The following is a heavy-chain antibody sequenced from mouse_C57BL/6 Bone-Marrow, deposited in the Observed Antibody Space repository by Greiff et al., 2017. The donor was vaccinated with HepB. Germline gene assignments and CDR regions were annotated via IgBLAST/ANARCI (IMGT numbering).Heavy chain of an antibody. J-gene: IGHJ4*01. CDR3: ARGCLLCYPIFPMDY. V-gene: IGHV1-61*01. CDR1: GYTFTSYW. D-gene: IGHD2-1*01. CDR2: IYPSDSEN. Sequence: QVQLKQPGAELVRPGSSVKLSCKASGYTFTSYWMDWVKQRPGQGLEWIGNIYPSDSENHYKQMFKDKATLTVDKSSSTAYMQLSILTSEDSAFYCCARGCLLCYPIFPMDYWGQGTSVTVSS.